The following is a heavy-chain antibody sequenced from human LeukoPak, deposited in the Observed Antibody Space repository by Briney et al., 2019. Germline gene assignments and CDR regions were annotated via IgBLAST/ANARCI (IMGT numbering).Heavy chain of an antibody. CDR2: IYWDDDK. Sequence: SGPTLVNPTQTLTLTCTFSGFSLSTSGVGVGWIRQPPGKALEWLALIYWDDDKRYSPSLKSRLTITKDTSKNQVVLTMTNMDPVDTATYYCAHLFYYDSSGHDALDIWGQGTMVTVSS. V-gene: IGHV2-5*02. CDR3: AHLFYYDSSGHDALDI. D-gene: IGHD3-22*01. CDR1: GFSLSTSGVG. J-gene: IGHJ3*02.